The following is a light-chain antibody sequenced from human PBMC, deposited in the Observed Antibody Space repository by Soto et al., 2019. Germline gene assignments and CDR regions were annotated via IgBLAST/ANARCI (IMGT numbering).Light chain of an antibody. CDR1: SSNIGAGYD. J-gene: IGLJ7*01. V-gene: IGLV1-40*01. CDR3: QSYDSSLSGAV. CDR2: GNS. Sequence: QSMLTQPPLVSGAPGQRDTISCTGSSSNIGAGYDVHWYQQLPGTAPKLLIYGNSNRPSGVPDRFSGSKSGTSASLAITGLQAEDEADYYCQSYDSSLSGAVFGGGTQLTVL.